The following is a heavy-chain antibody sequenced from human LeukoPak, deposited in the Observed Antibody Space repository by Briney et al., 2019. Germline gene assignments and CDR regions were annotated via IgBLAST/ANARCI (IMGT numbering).Heavy chain of an antibody. CDR1: GYSISSGYY. CDR3: TKGWFGGLPNFDY. Sequence: PSETLSLTCTVSGYSISSGYYWGWIRQPPGKGLEWIGSIYHSGSTYHNPSLKSRVTLSVDTSKNQFSLKLSSVTAADTAVYYCTKGWFGGLPNFDYWGQGTRVTVSS. CDR2: IYHSGST. D-gene: IGHD3-10*01. V-gene: IGHV4-38-2*02. J-gene: IGHJ4*02.